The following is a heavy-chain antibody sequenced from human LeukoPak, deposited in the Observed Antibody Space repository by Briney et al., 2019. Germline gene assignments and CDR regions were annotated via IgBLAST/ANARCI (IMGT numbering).Heavy chain of an antibody. V-gene: IGHV3-21*01. D-gene: IGHD3-10*01. CDR1: GFTFSSYS. J-gene: IGHJ4*02. Sequence: PGGSLRLSCAASGFTFSSYSMNWVRQAPGKGLEWVSSISSSSSYIYYADSVKGRFTISRDNAKNSLYLQMNSLRAEDTAVYYCARDGFGYYYGSGSFYWGQGTLVTVSS. CDR3: ARDGFGYYYGSGSFY. CDR2: ISSSSSYI.